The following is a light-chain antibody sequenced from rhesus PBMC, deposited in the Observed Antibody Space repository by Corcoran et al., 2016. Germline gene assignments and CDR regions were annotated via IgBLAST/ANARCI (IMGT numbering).Light chain of an antibody. J-gene: IGKJ4*01. CDR3: QHSNGTPLT. V-gene: IGKV1-74*01. CDR2: KAS. CDR1: ENVNNY. Sequence: DIQLTQSPSSLSASVGDRVTITCRASENVNNYLHWYQQKPGKATKLLFYKASTLESGVPSRFSGRGSGTDFTLPISILQPEDFATYYCQHSNGTPLTFGRGTKVELK.